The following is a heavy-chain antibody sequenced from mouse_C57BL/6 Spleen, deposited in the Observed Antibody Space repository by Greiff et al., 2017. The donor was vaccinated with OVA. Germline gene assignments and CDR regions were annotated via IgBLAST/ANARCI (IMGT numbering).Heavy chain of an antibody. CDR2: IYPGNSDT. V-gene: IGHV1-5*01. Sequence: EVMLVEPGTVLARPGASVKMSCKTSGYTFTSYWMHWVKQRPGQGLEWIGAIYPGNSDTSYNQKFKGKATLTAVTSASTAYMELSSLTNEDSAVYYCSDAYYYAMDYWGQGTSVTVSS. CDR3: SDAYYYAMDY. D-gene: IGHD2-13*01. CDR1: GYTFTSYW. J-gene: IGHJ4*01.